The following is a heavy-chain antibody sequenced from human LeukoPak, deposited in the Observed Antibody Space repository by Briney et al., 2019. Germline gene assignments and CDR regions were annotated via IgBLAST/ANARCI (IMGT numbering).Heavy chain of an antibody. CDR1: GGSFSGYY. V-gene: IGHV4-34*01. J-gene: IGHJ4*02. CDR2: INHSGST. Sequence: SETLSLTCAVYGGSFSGYYWSWLRQPPGKGLEWIGEINHSGSTNYNPSLKSRVTISVDTSKNQFSLKLSSVTAADTAVYYCARQIGYCSSTSCYLDYWGQGTLVTVSS. CDR3: ARQIGYCSSTSCYLDY. D-gene: IGHD2-2*01.